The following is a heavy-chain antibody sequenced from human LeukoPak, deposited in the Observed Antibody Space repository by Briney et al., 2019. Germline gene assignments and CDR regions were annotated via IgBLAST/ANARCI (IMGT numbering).Heavy chain of an antibody. Sequence: SETLSLTCTVSGGSVNSGSYYWSWIRQPPGKGLEWIGYIYYSGSTNSNPSLKSRVTISVDTSKNQFSLKLSSVTAADTAVYYYARGSIAAAEGSHWFDPWGQGTLVTVSS. CDR1: GGSVNSGSYY. CDR2: IYYSGST. CDR3: ARGSIAAAEGSHWFDP. J-gene: IGHJ5*02. V-gene: IGHV4-61*01. D-gene: IGHD6-13*01.